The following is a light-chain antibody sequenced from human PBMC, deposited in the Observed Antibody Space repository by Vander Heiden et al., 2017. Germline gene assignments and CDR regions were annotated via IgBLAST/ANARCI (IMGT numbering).Light chain of an antibody. CDR1: QSITSN. CDR3: QQTYSTPQT. Sequence: DIQMTQSPSSLSASVGDRVTIICRASQSITSNLNWYQQKPGKAPKLLIYAASSLHSGVPSRFSGSASGTDFTLTISSLQPDDLATYYCQQTYSTPQTFGQGTKVEIK. CDR2: AAS. V-gene: IGKV1-39*01. J-gene: IGKJ1*01.